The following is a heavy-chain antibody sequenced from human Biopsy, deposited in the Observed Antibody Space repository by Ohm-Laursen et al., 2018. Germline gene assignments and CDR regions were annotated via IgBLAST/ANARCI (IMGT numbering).Heavy chain of an antibody. CDR1: GGSIISYY. D-gene: IGHD3-3*01. CDR3: AGTPRDSFWSGSYKRGLWFDP. V-gene: IGHV4-59*01. CDR2: VYNGGIT. Sequence: TLSFTCSVSGGSIISYYWTWIRQPPGKGLEWIGHVYNGGITNYNPSLKSRVTISKDTSKNQFSLQVNSVTAADTAVYYCAGTPRDSFWSGSYKRGLWFDPWGRGTLVTVSS. J-gene: IGHJ5*02.